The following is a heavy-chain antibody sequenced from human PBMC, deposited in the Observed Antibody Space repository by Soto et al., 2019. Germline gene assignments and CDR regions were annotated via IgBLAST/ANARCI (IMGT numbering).Heavy chain of an antibody. CDR2: IDSGSRTI. CDR1: GFTFSTFS. CDR3: AQFSSWYGFQH. V-gene: IGHV3-48*02. Sequence: SLRLSCAASGFTFSTFSMIWVRQAPGKGLEWVSYIDSGSRTIFYADSVKGRFTISRDNAKNSIYLQMKSLRDEDTSVYYCAQFSSWYGFQHWGQGTLVTVSS. D-gene: IGHD6-19*01. J-gene: IGHJ1*01.